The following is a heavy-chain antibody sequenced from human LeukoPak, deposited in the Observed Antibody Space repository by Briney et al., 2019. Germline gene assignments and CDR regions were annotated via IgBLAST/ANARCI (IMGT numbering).Heavy chain of an antibody. D-gene: IGHD1-26*01. Sequence: GGSLRLSCAASGFSVSSSYMNWVRQAPGKGLEWVSIIYRDGKTYYADYVKGRFTISRDSSKNTLYLQMNSLRAEDTAVYYCARDEPQAVGATFLFDYWGQGTLVTVSS. CDR3: ARDEPQAVGATFLFDY. CDR2: IYRDGKT. J-gene: IGHJ4*02. CDR1: GFSVSSSY. V-gene: IGHV3-53*01.